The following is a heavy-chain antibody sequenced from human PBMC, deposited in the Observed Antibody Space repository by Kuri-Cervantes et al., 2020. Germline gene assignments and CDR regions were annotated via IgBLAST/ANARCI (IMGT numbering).Heavy chain of an antibody. J-gene: IGHJ4*02. V-gene: IGHV4-39*01. D-gene: IGHD2-15*01. CDR2: VYYTGST. Sequence: SETLSLTCTISGDSVSGSTYYWAWIRQPPGKGLEWIVTVYYTGSTYYSPSLKSRVTISVDTSKNQFSLKLSSVTAADTAVYYCARVGSRRASHFDYWGQGTLVTDSS. CDR3: ARVGSRRASHFDY. CDR1: GDSVSGSTYY.